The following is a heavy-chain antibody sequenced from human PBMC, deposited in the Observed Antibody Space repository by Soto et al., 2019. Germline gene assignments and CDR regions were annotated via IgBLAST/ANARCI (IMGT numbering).Heavy chain of an antibody. CDR2: ISGGGETT. D-gene: IGHD3-10*01. V-gene: IGHV3-23*01. Sequence: EVQLLESGGGLVQPSGSLRLSCAASGFTFSSYAMWWVRQAPGTGLECVSAISGGGETTYYADSVKGRFTISRDDSKNTLHPQTNSLRSEDTAVNSCVIISGAGIYDFDYWCQGTLVTVSS. J-gene: IGHJ4*02. CDR1: GFTFSSYA. CDR3: VIISGAGIYDFDY.